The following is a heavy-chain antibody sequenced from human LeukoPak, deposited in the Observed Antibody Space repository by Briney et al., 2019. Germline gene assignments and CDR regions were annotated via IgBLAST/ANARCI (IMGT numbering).Heavy chain of an antibody. CDR3: ARGVTTVTMGGWFDP. J-gene: IGHJ5*02. CDR1: GGSISSYY. V-gene: IGHV4-59*01. D-gene: IGHD4-17*01. Sequence: SETLSLTCSVSGGSISSYYWSWIRQPPGKGLEWIGYIYYSGSTNYNPSLKSRVTISVDTSKNQFSLKLSSVTAADTAVYYCARGVTTVTMGGWFDPWGQGTLVTVSS. CDR2: IYYSGST.